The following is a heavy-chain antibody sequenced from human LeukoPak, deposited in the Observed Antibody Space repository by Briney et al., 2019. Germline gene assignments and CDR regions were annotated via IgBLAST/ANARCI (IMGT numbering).Heavy chain of an antibody. D-gene: IGHD5-18*01. CDR1: GYSFTSFW. CDR3: TIRAYSYEYFDF. Sequence: GESLKISCKASGYSFTSFWIGWVRQMPGKGLEWMGIVYPGDSDTSYSPSFQGQVTISVDKSSSTAYLQWSSLKASNTAMYYCTIRAYSYEYFDFWGQGTLVTVSS. CDR2: VYPGDSDT. J-gene: IGHJ4*02. V-gene: IGHV5-51*01.